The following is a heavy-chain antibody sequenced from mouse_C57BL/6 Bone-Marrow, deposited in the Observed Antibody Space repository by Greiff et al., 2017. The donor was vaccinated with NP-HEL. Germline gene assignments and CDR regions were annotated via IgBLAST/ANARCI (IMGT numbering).Heavy chain of an antibody. CDR3: ARGLSRGWYFDV. D-gene: IGHD3-1*01. V-gene: IGHV1-7*01. CDR1: GYTFTSYW. J-gene: IGHJ1*03. CDR2: INPSSGYT. Sequence: VQLQQSGAELAKPGASVQLSCKASGYTFTSYWMHWVTQRPGPGLEWIGYINPSSGYTKYNQKFKDKATLTADKSSSTAYMQLSSLTYEDSAVYYCARGLSRGWYFDVWGTGTTVTVSS.